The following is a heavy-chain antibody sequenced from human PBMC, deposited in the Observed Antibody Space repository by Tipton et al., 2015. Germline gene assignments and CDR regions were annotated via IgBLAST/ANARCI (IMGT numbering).Heavy chain of an antibody. CDR1: GYTFTGYY. CDR3: ARGIWFGELLYPQDAFDI. Sequence: QSGAEVKKPGASVKVSCKASGYTFTGYYMHWVRQAPGQGLEWMGWINPYSGGTDYAQKFQGRVTMTRDTSISTAYMELSRLRSDDTAVYYCARGIWFGELLYPQDAFDIWGQGTMVTVSS. V-gene: IGHV1-2*02. D-gene: IGHD3-10*01. J-gene: IGHJ3*02. CDR2: INPYSGGT.